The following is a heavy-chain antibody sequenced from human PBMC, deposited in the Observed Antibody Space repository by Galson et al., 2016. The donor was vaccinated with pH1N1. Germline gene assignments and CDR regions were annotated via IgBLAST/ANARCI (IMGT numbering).Heavy chain of an antibody. CDR2: IYHSGST. CDR3: ARENLDSSGYSYSFYYGVDV. Sequence: ETLSLTCAVSGGSISSGNWWSWVRQPPGKGLEWIGEIYHSGSTYYNPSLKSRLTMSVDKSKNQFSLTLTSVTAADTAVYYCARENLDSSGYSYSFYYGVDVWGQGTTVTVSS. V-gene: IGHV4-4*02. CDR1: GGSISSGNW. D-gene: IGHD3-22*01. J-gene: IGHJ6*02.